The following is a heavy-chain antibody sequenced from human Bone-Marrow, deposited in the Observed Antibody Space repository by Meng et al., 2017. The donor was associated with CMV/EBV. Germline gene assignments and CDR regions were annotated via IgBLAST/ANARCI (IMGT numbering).Heavy chain of an antibody. V-gene: IGHV1-8*01. Sequence: ASVKVSCKASGYTFTSYDINWVRQATGQGLEWMGWMNPNSGNTGFAQKFQGRVTMTRDTSTSTVYMELSSLRSEDTAVYYCARDDSEYCSSTSCYSLYGMDVWGQGNTVHVSS. CDR3: ARDDSEYCSSTSCYSLYGMDV. CDR1: GYTFTSYD. D-gene: IGHD2-2*02. J-gene: IGHJ6*02. CDR2: MNPNSGNT.